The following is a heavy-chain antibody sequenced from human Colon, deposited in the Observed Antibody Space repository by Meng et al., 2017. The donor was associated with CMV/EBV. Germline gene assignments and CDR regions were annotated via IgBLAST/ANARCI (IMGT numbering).Heavy chain of an antibody. CDR1: GFTFSSYS. CDR2: ITHTSDT. J-gene: IGHJ4*02. D-gene: IGHD6-13*01. V-gene: IGHV3-21*06. Sequence: GSLRLSCSTSGFTFSSYSLNWVRQAPGKGLEWVSSITHTSDTYYADSLKGRFTLSRDNAQNSVYLQMDSLTAEDTAIYYCARGWPPDYWGQGTLVTVSS. CDR3: ARGWPPDY.